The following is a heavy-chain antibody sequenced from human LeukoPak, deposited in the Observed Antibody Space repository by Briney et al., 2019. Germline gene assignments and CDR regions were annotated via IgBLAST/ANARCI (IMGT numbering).Heavy chain of an antibody. V-gene: IGHV4-59*08. D-gene: IGHD4-17*01. Sequence: SETLSLTCTVSGGSISSYYWSWIRQPPGKGLGWIGYIYYSRNTNYNPSLKSRVTISVDRSKNQFSLKLSSVTAADTAVYYCARHYLPAYGFDYWGQGTLVTVSS. J-gene: IGHJ4*02. CDR2: IYYSRNT. CDR3: ARHYLPAYGFDY. CDR1: GGSISSYY.